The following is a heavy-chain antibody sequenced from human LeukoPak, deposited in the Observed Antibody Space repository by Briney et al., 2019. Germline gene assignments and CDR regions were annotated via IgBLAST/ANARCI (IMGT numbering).Heavy chain of an antibody. CDR2: IYYSGST. CDR3: ARDERRCNGGSCYTNYFDY. V-gene: IGHV4-30-4*01. J-gene: IGHJ4*02. CDR1: GGSISSGDYY. D-gene: IGHD2-15*01. Sequence: SETLSLTCTVSGGSISSGDYYWSWIRQPPGTGLEWIGYIYYSGSTYYNPSLKSRVTISVDTSKNQFSLKLSSVTAADTAVYYCARDERRCNGGSCYTNYFDYWGQGTLVTVSS.